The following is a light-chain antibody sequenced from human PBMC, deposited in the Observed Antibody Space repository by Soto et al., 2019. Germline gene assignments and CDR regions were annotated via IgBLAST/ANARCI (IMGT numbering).Light chain of an antibody. CDR3: QQYGDSPQT. CDR1: QSVRSSY. V-gene: IGKV3-20*01. CDR2: GAS. Sequence: ENVLTQSPGTLSLSPRERATLSCRASQSVRSSYLAWYQQKPGQAPRLLLYGASSRATGIPDRFSGSGSGTDFTLTIDRLEPEDFAVYYCQQYGDSPQTFGQGTRLEI. J-gene: IGKJ5*01.